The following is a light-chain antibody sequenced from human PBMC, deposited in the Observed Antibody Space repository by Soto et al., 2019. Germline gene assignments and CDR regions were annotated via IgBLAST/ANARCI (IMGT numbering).Light chain of an antibody. CDR2: AAS. CDR1: QSFSSY. J-gene: IGKJ2*01. CDR3: QQRSNWLGT. V-gene: IGKV3-11*01. Sequence: EIVLTQSPATLSLSPGERATLSCRASQSFSSYLAWYQQKPGQAPRLLIYAASNRATGIPARFSGSGSGTDFTLTISSLEPEDFAVYYCQQRSNWLGTFGQGTKLEIK.